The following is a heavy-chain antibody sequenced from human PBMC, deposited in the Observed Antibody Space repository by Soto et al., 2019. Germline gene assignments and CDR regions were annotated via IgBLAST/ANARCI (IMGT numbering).Heavy chain of an antibody. CDR2: IFGGGST. CDR3: ARANWNQNYHFDD. Sequence: GGSLRLSCAASGFTVSSNYMAWVRQAPGKGLEWVSVIFGGGSTYYADSVKGRFTISRDNSKNTLYVQMNNLRAEDTAVYYCARANWNQNYHFDDWGQGTLVTVSS. V-gene: IGHV3-53*01. D-gene: IGHD1-1*01. J-gene: IGHJ4*02. CDR1: GFTVSSNY.